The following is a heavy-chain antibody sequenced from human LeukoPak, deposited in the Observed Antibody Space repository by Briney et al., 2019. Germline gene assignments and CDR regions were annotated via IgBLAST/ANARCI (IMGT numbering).Heavy chain of an antibody. J-gene: IGHJ3*02. CDR3: ARHGMTTVTTAWEDAFDI. V-gene: IGHV5-51*01. D-gene: IGHD4-17*01. CDR1: GYSFTSYW. CDR2: IYPGDSDT. Sequence: GESLKISCKGSGYSFTSYWIGWVRQMPGKGLEWMGIIYPGDSDTRYSPSFQGQVTISADKSISTAYLQWSSLKASGTAMYYCARHGMTTVTTAWEDAFDIWGQGTMVTVSS.